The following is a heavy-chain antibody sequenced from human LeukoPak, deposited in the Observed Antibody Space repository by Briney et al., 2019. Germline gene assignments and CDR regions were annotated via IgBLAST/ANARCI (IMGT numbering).Heavy chain of an antibody. V-gene: IGHV3-30*03. D-gene: IGHD5-18*01. CDR3: LTEDTPTVFDY. CDR2: ISYNGGVR. J-gene: IGHJ4*02. Sequence: GGSLRLSCAASGFTFSTYGLHWVRQTPGKGLEWVALISYNGGVRYYADSVRGRFTISRDNSKNTVYLQMNSLRTEDTAVYYCLTEDTPTVFDYWGQGILVTVSS. CDR1: GFTFSTYG.